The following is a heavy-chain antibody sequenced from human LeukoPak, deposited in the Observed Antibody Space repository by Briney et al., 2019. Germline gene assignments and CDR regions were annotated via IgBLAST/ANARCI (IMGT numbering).Heavy chain of an antibody. CDR2: ITGSSSYI. CDR1: GFTFSNYA. CDR3: TRDLLGYAFDC. Sequence: GGSLRLSCAVSGFTFSNYAMSWVRQAPGGGLEWVSSITGSSSYIYYADSVKGRFTISRDNANNSLYLQMNSLRAEDTAVYYCTRDLLGYAFDCWGQGTLVTVSS. J-gene: IGHJ4*02. D-gene: IGHD3-16*01. V-gene: IGHV3-21*01.